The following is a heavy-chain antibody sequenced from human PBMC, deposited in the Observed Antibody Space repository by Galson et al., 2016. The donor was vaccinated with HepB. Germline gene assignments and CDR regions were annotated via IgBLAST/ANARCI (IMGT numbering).Heavy chain of an antibody. V-gene: IGHV1-69*01. D-gene: IGHD1-1*01. Sequence: QSGAEVKKPGSSVKVSCKTPGGSFSNSAISWVRRAPGQGLEWMGSITPPFGTSSYAHKFQDRVTISADESASTVYMEMSSLTVEDTAIFYCVREGFSRNYNWFDTWGQGTLVIVSS. CDR3: VREGFSRNYNWFDT. CDR2: ITPPFGTS. J-gene: IGHJ5*02. CDR1: GGSFSNSA.